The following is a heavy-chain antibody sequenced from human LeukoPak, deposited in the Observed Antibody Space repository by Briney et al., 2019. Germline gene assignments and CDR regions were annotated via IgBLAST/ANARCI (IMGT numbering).Heavy chain of an antibody. CDR2: IYYSGST. CDR3: ARDGYSGSDAL. Sequence: SETLSLTCPVSGGSISSCRYFWVWIRQPPRKGLEWIGSIYYSGSTYYNPSLKSRVTISVDTSKNQFYLKLSSVTAADTAVYYCARDGYSGSDALWGQGTLVTVSS. D-gene: IGHD5-12*01. CDR1: GGSISSCRYF. J-gene: IGHJ4*02. V-gene: IGHV4-39*07.